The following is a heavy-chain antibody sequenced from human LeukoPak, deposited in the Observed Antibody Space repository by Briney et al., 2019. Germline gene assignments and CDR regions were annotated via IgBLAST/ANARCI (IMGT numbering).Heavy chain of an antibody. CDR1: RFTFSTYS. V-gene: IGHV3-48*04. Sequence: GGSLRLSCAASRFTFSTYSMTWVRQAPGKGLEWVSYISSTSSTIYYADSVKGRFTISRDNAKNSLYLQMNSLRAEDTAVYYCARAADRGYYYYYMDVWGKGTTVTVSS. J-gene: IGHJ6*03. CDR2: ISSTSSTI. D-gene: IGHD3-10*01. CDR3: ARAADRGYYYYYMDV.